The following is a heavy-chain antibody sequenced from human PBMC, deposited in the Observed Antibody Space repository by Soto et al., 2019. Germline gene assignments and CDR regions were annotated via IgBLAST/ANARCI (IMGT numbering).Heavy chain of an antibody. CDR1: GFTVSGNY. CDR2: IYSAGST. V-gene: IGHV3-53*02. J-gene: IGHJ4*02. D-gene: IGHD2-2*01. CDR3: ARDPTDCTSPSCLGY. Sequence: EVQLVETGGGWIQPGGSLRLSCAASGFTVSGNYMIWVRQAPGQGLEWVSVIYSAGSTYYADSVKGRFTISRDNSKNTLYLQMNSLRAEDTAVYYCARDPTDCTSPSCLGYWGQGTLVTVSS.